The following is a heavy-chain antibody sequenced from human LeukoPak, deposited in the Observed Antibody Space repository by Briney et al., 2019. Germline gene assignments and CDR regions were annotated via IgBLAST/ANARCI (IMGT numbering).Heavy chain of an antibody. J-gene: IGHJ4*02. Sequence: SETLSLTCTVSGYSISSGYYWGWIRQPPGKGLEWIGSIYHSGSTYYNPSLKSRVTISVDTSKNQFSLKLSSVTAADTAVYYCARGAGLYDILTGYYTNWGQGTLVTVSS. CDR3: ARGAGLYDILTGYYTN. V-gene: IGHV4-38-2*02. CDR1: GYSISSGYY. CDR2: IYHSGST. D-gene: IGHD3-9*01.